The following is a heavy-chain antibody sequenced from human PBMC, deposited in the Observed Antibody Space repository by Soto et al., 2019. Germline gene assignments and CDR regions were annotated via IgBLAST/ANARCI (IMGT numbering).Heavy chain of an antibody. Sequence: SGPTLVHPTQTLTLTCTFSGFSLSPSGGGVGWIRQPPGKAPEWLALLSWNDDKRYSPSLKARLTITKDTSKNQVVLTMTNMDPVDTATYYCAHRPSGWYLFDYWGQGTLVTVSS. D-gene: IGHD6-19*01. CDR2: LSWNDDK. V-gene: IGHV2-5*01. CDR3: AHRPSGWYLFDY. CDR1: GFSLSPSGGG. J-gene: IGHJ4*02.